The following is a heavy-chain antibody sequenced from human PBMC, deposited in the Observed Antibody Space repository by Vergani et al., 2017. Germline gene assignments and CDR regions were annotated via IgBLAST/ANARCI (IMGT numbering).Heavy chain of an antibody. CDR3: ASSSSPAYYDFWSGYSNFDY. J-gene: IGHJ4*02. CDR2: IYYSGST. Sequence: QVQLQESGPGLVKPSQTLSLTCTVSGGSISSGGYYWSWIRQHPGKGREWIWYIYYSGSTSYNPSLKSRVTISVDTSKNQFSLKLSSVTAADTAVYYCASSSSPAYYDFWSGYSNFDYWGQGTLVTVSS. D-gene: IGHD3-3*01. CDR1: GGSISSGGYY. V-gene: IGHV4-31*03.